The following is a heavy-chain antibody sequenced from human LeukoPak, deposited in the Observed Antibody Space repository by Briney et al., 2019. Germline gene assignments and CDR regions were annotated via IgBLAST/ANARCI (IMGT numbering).Heavy chain of an antibody. D-gene: IGHD6-6*01. CDR2: NSSSSSYI. J-gene: IGHJ5*02. CDR1: GFTFSSYS. V-gene: IGHV3-21*01. Sequence: GGSLRLSCAASGFTFSSYSMNWVRQAPGKGLEWVSSNSSSSSYIYYADSVTGRFTISRDNAKHSLYLQMNSLRAEDTAVYYCARGRQLAGPAPWGQGTLVTVSS. CDR3: ARGRQLAGPAP.